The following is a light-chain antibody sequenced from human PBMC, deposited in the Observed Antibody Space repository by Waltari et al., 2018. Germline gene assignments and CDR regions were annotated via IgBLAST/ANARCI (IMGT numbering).Light chain of an antibody. V-gene: IGLV2-11*01. CDR2: DVN. Sequence: QSALTQPRSVSGSPGQSVAISCTGTSSDVGTYKYVSWYQQHPGKAPNLIIYDVNERPSGVPGRFSCSKSGNTASLTISGLQAEDEADYYCCSYAGSYIWVFGGGTKLTVL. CDR3: CSYAGSYIWV. J-gene: IGLJ3*02. CDR1: SSDVGTYKY.